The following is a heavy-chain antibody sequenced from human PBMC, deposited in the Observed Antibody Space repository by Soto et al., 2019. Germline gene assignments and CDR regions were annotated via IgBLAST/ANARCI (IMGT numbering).Heavy chain of an antibody. V-gene: IGHV4-30-4*01. CDR3: ARGGWGDPHLFDY. CDR2: IYYSGST. Sequence: QVQLQESGPGLVKPSQTLSLTCTVSNGSISSGDYYWSWIRQPPGKGLEWIGYIYYSGSTYYNPSLKSRVIISLDTSKNQFSLKLSSVTAADTAVYSCARGGWGDPHLFDYWGQGTLVTVSS. D-gene: IGHD5-12*01. J-gene: IGHJ4*02. CDR1: NGSISSGDYY.